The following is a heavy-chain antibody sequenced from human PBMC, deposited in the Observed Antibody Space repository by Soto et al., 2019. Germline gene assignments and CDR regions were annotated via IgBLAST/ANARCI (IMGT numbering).Heavy chain of an antibody. Sequence: QVQLVQSGAEVKKPGSSVKVSCKASGGTFSSYAISWVRQAPGQGLEWMGGIIPIFGTANYAQKFQGRVTITADESTGPAYQVLRSLRSVDKVGYYCAWAPRWPQLVYFYYWCQEPVVTSSS. D-gene: IGHD1-1*01. CDR1: GGTFSSYA. CDR2: IIPIFGTA. J-gene: IGHJ4*02. CDR3: AWAPRWPQLVYFYY. V-gene: IGHV1-69*12.